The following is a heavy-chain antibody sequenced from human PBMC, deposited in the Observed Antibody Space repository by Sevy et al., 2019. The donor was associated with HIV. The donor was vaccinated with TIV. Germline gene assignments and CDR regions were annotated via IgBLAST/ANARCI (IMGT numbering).Heavy chain of an antibody. CDR1: GFTFSSYG. Sequence: GGSLRLSCAGSGFTFSSYGVHWVRQTPGKGLEWVAFVSYHGRNKFYADSVKGRFTISRDNSNNTLYLQMNSLRPEDTAVYYCAKDQEKGDYGDYHYYYGMDVWGQGTTVTVSS. CDR2: VSYHGRNK. D-gene: IGHD4-17*01. J-gene: IGHJ6*02. V-gene: IGHV3-30*18. CDR3: AKDQEKGDYGDYHYYYGMDV.